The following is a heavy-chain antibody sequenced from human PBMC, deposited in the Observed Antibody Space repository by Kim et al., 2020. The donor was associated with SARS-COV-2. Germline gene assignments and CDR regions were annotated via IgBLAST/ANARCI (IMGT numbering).Heavy chain of an antibody. V-gene: IGHV4-34*01. J-gene: IGHJ4*02. Sequence: PSRKSRVTISVDTSKNQFSLKLSSVTAADTAVYYCARGLYYCGAGSYYECWGQGTLVTVSS. CDR3: ARGLYYCGAGSYYEC. D-gene: IGHD3-10*01.